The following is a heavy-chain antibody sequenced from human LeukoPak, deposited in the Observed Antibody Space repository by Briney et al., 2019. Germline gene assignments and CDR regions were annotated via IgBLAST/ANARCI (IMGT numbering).Heavy chain of an antibody. Sequence: SETLSLTCAVYGGSFSGYYWSWIRQPPGKGLEWIGEINHSGSTSYNPSLKGRVTISVDTSKNQFSLKLSSVTAADTAVYYCARVKSYYYYYMDVWGKGTTVTVSS. CDR3: ARVKSYYYYYMDV. V-gene: IGHV4-34*01. CDR2: INHSGST. J-gene: IGHJ6*03. CDR1: GGSFSGYY.